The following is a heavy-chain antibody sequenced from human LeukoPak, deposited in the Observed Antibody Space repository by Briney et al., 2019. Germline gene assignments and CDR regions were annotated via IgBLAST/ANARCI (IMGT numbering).Heavy chain of an antibody. V-gene: IGHV3-20*04. Sequence: GGSLRLSCAASGFTFDDYGMSWVRQAPGKGLEWVSGINWNGGSTGYADSVKGRFTISRDNAKNSLYLQMNSLRAEDTALYYCARDPIVEQQRPEYYFDYWGQGDLVTVSS. D-gene: IGHD6-13*01. J-gene: IGHJ4*02. CDR1: GFTFDDYG. CDR2: INWNGGST. CDR3: ARDPIVEQQRPEYYFDY.